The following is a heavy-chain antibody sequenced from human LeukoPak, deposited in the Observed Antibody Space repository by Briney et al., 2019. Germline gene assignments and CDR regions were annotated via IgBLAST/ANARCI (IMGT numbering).Heavy chain of an antibody. CDR2: IKSKTDGGTT. D-gene: IGHD6-13*01. J-gene: IGHJ4*02. CDR3: TTAPYVEVFSGTYDY. CDR1: GFTFSNAW. Sequence: PGRSLRLSCAASGFTFSNAWMSWVRQAPGKGLEWVGRIKSKTDGGTTDYAAPVKGRFTISRDDSKNTLYLQMNSLKTEDTAVYYCTTAPYVEVFSGTYDYWGQGTLVTVSS. V-gene: IGHV3-15*01.